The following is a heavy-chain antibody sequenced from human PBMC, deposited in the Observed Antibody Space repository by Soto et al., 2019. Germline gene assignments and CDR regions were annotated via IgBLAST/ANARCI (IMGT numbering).Heavy chain of an antibody. CDR2: INPSAGST. CDR1: GYTFTSYY. D-gene: IGHD2-21*02. CDR3: ARDWGVVTAYYFDY. V-gene: IGHV1-46*01. Sequence: ASVKVSCKASGYTFTSYYMHWVRQAPGQGLEWMGIINPSAGSTSYAQKFQGRVTITRDTSASTAYMELSSLRSEDTAVYYCARDWGVVTAYYFDYWGQGTLVTVSS. J-gene: IGHJ4*02.